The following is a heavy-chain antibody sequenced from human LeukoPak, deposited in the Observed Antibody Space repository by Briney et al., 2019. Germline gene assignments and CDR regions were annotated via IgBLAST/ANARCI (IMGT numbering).Heavy chain of an antibody. Sequence: SQTLSLTCTVSGGSISSGDYYWSWIRQPPGKGLEWIGYIYYSGSTYYNPSLKSRVTISVDTSKNQFSLKLSSVTAADTAVYYCARAPIRFGVVHPIFDYWGQGTLVTVSS. CDR1: GGSISSGDYY. J-gene: IGHJ4*02. D-gene: IGHD3-3*01. CDR3: ARAPIRFGVVHPIFDY. CDR2: IYYSGST. V-gene: IGHV4-30-4*01.